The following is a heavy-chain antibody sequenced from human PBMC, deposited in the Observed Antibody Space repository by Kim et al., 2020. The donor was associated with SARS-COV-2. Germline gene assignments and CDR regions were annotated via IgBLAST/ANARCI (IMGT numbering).Heavy chain of an antibody. CDR3: ARDGRGYDILTGYYVYYGMDV. Sequence: GGSLRLSCAASGFTFSSYWMTWVRQAPGKGLEWVANIKQDGGEEYYVDSVKGRFTISRDNAKNSLYLQMNSLRAEDTAVYYCARDGRGYDILTGYYVYYGMDVWGQGTTVTVSS. CDR2: IKQDGGEE. J-gene: IGHJ6*02. V-gene: IGHV3-7*03. CDR1: GFTFSSYW. D-gene: IGHD3-9*01.